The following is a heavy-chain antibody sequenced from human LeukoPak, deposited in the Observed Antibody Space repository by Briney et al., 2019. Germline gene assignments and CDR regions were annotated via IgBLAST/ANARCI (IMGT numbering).Heavy chain of an antibody. CDR2: IYYSGST. Sequence: SETLSLTCTVSGGSISSYYWSWIRQPPGKGLEWIGYIYYSGSTNYNPSLKSRVTISVDTSKNQFSLKLSPVTAADTAVYYCAREAENWFDPWGQGTLVTVSS. CDR1: GGSISSYY. CDR3: AREAENWFDP. J-gene: IGHJ5*02. V-gene: IGHV4-59*01.